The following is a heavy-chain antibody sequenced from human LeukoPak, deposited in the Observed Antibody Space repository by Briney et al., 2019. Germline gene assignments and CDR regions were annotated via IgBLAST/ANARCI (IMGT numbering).Heavy chain of an antibody. V-gene: IGHV1-2*02. CDR2: INPNSGGT. D-gene: IGHD6-19*01. CDR3: ARVCIAVAGNYYYYYGMDV. CDR1: GYTFTGYY. Sequence: GASVKVYCKASGYTFTGYYMHWVRQAPGQGLEWMGWINPNSGGTNYAQKFQGRVTMTRDTSISTAYMELSSLRSEDTAVYYCARVCIAVAGNYYYYYGMDVWGQGTTVTVSS. J-gene: IGHJ6*02.